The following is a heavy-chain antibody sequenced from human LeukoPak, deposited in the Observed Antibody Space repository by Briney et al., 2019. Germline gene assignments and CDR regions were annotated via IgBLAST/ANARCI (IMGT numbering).Heavy chain of an antibody. CDR2: IYTSGST. V-gene: IGHV4-4*07. D-gene: IGHD3-3*01. CDR1: GGSISSYY. J-gene: IGHJ6*03. Sequence: SETLSLTCTVSGGSISSYYWSWIRQPAGKGLEWIGRIYTSGSTNYNPSLKSRVTMSVDTSKNQFSLKLSSVTAADTAVYYCARYYDFWSGSNYYYYYMDVWGKGTTVTVFS. CDR3: ARYYDFWSGSNYYYYYMDV.